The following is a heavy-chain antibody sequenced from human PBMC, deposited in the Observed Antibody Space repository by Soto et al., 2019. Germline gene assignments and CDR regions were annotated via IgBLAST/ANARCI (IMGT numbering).Heavy chain of an antibody. Sequence: TLSLTCAVSGCSIISGCYSWSWIRQPPGKGLEWIGYIYHSGSTYYNPSLKSRVTISVDRSKDQFSLKLSSVTAADTAVYYCARVRGAYYYYGMDVWGQGTTVTVSS. D-gene: IGHD3-10*01. J-gene: IGHJ6*02. V-gene: IGHV4-30-2*01. CDR1: GCSIISGCYS. CDR3: ARVRGAYYYYGMDV. CDR2: IYHSGST.